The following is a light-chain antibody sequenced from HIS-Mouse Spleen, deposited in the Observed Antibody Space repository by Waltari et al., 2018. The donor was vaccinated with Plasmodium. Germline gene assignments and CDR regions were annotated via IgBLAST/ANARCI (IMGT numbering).Light chain of an antibody. CDR1: ALPKKY. CDR2: EDS. CDR3: YSTDSSGNHRV. J-gene: IGLJ3*02. Sequence: SYELTQPPSVSVSPGQTARITCSGDALPKKYAYWYQQKSGQAPVLVICEDSKRPSGIPERFYGSSSGTMATLTISGAQVEDEADYYCYSTDSSGNHRVFGGGTKLTVL. V-gene: IGLV3-10*01.